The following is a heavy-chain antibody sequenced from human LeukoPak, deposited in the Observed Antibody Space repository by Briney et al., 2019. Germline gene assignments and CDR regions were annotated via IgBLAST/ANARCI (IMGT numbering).Heavy chain of an antibody. CDR3: AREVSGSSYFDY. CDR2: ISSSGSTI. Sequence: GGSLRLSCAASGFTFSDYYMSWIRQAPGKGLEWVSYISSSGSTIYYADSVKGRFTISRDNAKNSLYLQMNSVRAEDAAMYYCAREVSGSSYFDYWGEGTLVTVSS. D-gene: IGHD1-26*01. V-gene: IGHV3-11*04. CDR1: GFTFSDYY. J-gene: IGHJ4*02.